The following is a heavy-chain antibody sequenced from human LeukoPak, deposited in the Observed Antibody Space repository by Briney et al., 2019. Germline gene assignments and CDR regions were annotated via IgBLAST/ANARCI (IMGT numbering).Heavy chain of an antibody. CDR2: IYYSGST. D-gene: IGHD3-9*01. Sequence: SETLSLTCTVSGGSISSYYWSWIRQPPGKGLEWIGYIYYSGSTNYNPSLKSRVTISVDTSKNQFSLKLSSVTAADTAVYYCARTLRYFGRYFDYWGQGTLVTVSS. J-gene: IGHJ4*02. CDR1: GGSISSYY. CDR3: ARTLRYFGRYFDY. V-gene: IGHV4-59*01.